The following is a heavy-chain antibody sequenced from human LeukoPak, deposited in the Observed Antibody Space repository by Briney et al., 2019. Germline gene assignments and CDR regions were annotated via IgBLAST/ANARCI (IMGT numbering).Heavy chain of an antibody. Sequence: SETLSLTCTVSGGSISSGSYYWSWIRQPAGKGLEWIGRVYTSGSTNYNPSLKSRVTISVDTSKNQFSLKLSSVTAADTAVYYCARLIYGDSGVFDYWGQGTLVTVSS. D-gene: IGHD4-17*01. CDR3: ARLIYGDSGVFDY. V-gene: IGHV4-61*02. CDR1: GGSISSGSYY. CDR2: VYTSGST. J-gene: IGHJ4*02.